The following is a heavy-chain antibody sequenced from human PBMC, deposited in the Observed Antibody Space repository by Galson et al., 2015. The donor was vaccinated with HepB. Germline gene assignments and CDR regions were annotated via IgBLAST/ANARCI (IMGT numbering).Heavy chain of an antibody. CDR1: GFTFSSYA. Sequence: SLRLSCAASGFTFSSYAMHWVRQAPGKGLEWVAVISYDGSNKYSADSAKGRFTISRDNSKNTLYLQINSLRAEDTAVYYCARGGEDWELLGIYWGQGTLVTVSS. D-gene: IGHD1-26*01. V-gene: IGHV3-30*04. CDR2: ISYDGSNK. CDR3: ARGGEDWELLGIY. J-gene: IGHJ4*02.